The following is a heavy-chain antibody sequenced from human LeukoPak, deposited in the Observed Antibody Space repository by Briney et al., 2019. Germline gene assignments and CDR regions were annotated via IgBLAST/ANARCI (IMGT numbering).Heavy chain of an antibody. CDR1: GGTFSSYA. J-gene: IGHJ4*02. D-gene: IGHD1-20*01. CDR2: IIPIFGTA. CDR3: ARSGRYNWNDGRFVGYFYY. V-gene: IGHV1-69*05. Sequence: SVKVSCKASGGTFSSYAISWVRQAPGQGLEWMRGIIPIFGTANYAQKFQGRVTITTDESTSTAYMELSSLRSEDTAVYYCARSGRYNWNDGRFVGYFYYWGQGTLVTVSS.